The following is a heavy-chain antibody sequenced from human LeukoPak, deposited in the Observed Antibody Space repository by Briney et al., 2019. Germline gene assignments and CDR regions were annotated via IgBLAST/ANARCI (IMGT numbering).Heavy chain of an antibody. CDR2: ISAYNGNT. CDR3: ARDIPYVWGSYTQFDY. V-gene: IGHV1-18*01. Sequence: GASVKVSCKTSGYTFTSYGISRVRQAPGQGIEWMGWISAYNGNTNYAQKLQGRVTMTTDTSTSTAYMELRSLRSDDTAVYYCARDIPYVWGSYTQFDYWGQGTLVTVSS. D-gene: IGHD3-16*01. J-gene: IGHJ4*02. CDR1: GYTFTSYG.